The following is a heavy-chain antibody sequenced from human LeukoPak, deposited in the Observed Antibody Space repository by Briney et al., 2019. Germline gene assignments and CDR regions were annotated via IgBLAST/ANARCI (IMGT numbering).Heavy chain of an antibody. CDR2: INPNSGGT. CDR1: GYTFTCYY. D-gene: IGHD3-22*01. J-gene: IGHJ4*02. CDR3: ARGGYYDSSGSIALGY. V-gene: IGHV1-2*02. Sequence: SVKVSCQASGYTFTCYYMHWVRQAPGQGLEWMGWINPNSGGTNYAQKFQGRVTMTRDTSISTAYMELSRLRSDDTAVYYCARGGYYDSSGSIALGYWGQGTLVTVSS.